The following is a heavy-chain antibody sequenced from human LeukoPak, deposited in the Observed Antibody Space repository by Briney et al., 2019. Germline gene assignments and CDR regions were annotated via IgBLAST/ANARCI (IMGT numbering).Heavy chain of an antibody. D-gene: IGHD2-8*01. Sequence: GGSPRLSCAVSGFSFCRYGMHWVRHARPKGLEWGTFIQYDGSNEYCADSVTGRFTVSRDNSKNTVYLQMNSLRVEDTAVYYCAKVMQLINRLDSWGQGTLITVSS. J-gene: IGHJ4*02. CDR3: AKVMQLINRLDS. CDR2: IQYDGSNE. CDR1: GFSFCRYG. V-gene: IGHV3-30*02.